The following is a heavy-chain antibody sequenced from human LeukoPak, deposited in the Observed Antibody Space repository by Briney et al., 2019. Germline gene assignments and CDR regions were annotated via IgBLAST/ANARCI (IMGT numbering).Heavy chain of an antibody. CDR2: ISGSGGGT. Sequence: PGRSLRLSCTASGFTFSSCAMSWVRQAPEKGLEWVSTISGSGGGTYYADSVKGRFTISRDDSKNTLYLQMNSLRAEDTAVYYCAKDLGRYRNNYFDYWGQGTLVTVSS. V-gene: IGHV3-23*01. CDR3: AKDLGRYRNNYFDY. J-gene: IGHJ4*02. CDR1: GFTFSSCA. D-gene: IGHD1-26*01.